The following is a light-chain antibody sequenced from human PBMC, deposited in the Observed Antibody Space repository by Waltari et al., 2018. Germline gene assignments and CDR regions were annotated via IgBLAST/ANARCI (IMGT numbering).Light chain of an antibody. CDR3: NSYAGSSHVV. V-gene: IGLV2-8*01. J-gene: IGLJ2*01. CDR2: DFS. Sequence: QSALTQPPSASGSPGQSVTISCTGTSSDVGAYNHVSWYQQHPGKAPKLIIYDFSKRPSGVRDRFSGSKSGNTASLTVSGLQADDEADYYCNSYAGSSHVVFGGGTTLTVL. CDR1: SSDVGAYNH.